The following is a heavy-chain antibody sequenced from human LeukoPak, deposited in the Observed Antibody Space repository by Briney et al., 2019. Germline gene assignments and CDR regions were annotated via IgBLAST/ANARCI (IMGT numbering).Heavy chain of an antibody. CDR3: ARDMVRRWLQYAFDI. D-gene: IGHD5-24*01. CDR1: EFTFNSYG. Sequence: GGSLRLSCAASEFTFNSYGMSWIRQAPGKGLEWVSYISSSGSTIFYADSVKGRFTISRDNAKNSLYLQMNSLRAEDTAVYYCARDMVRRWLQYAFDIWGQGTMVTVSS. J-gene: IGHJ3*02. CDR2: ISSSGSTI. V-gene: IGHV3-48*04.